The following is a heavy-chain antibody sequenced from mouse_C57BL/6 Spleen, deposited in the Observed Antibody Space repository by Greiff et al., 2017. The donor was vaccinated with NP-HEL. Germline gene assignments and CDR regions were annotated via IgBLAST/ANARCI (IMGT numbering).Heavy chain of an antibody. CDR3: AEADIYYYGRSYGDWYFDV. Sequence: EVQVVESGGGLVKPGGSLKLSCAASGFTFSDYGMHWVRQAPEKGLEWVAYISSGSGTIYYADTVKGRFTISRDNAKNTLLLQMTSPNSEDTAMYYLAEADIYYYGRSYGDWYFDVWGTGTTVTVSS. J-gene: IGHJ1*03. V-gene: IGHV5-17*01. CDR1: GFTFSDYG. D-gene: IGHD1-1*01. CDR2: ISSGSGTI.